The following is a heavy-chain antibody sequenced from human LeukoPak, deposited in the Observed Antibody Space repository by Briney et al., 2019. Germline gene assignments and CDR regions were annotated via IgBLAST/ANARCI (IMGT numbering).Heavy chain of an antibody. V-gene: IGHV1-69*01. J-gene: IGHJ4*02. CDR2: IIPIFGTA. D-gene: IGHD3-10*01. CDR1: GGTFSIYA. CDR3: ARDGDRYRRGQDY. Sequence: GSSVRVSCKASGGTFSIYAISWVRQAPGQGLEWMGGIIPIFGTANYAQKFQGRVTLTADESTSTAYMELSSLRSEDTAVYYCARDGDRYRRGQDYWGQGTLVTVSS.